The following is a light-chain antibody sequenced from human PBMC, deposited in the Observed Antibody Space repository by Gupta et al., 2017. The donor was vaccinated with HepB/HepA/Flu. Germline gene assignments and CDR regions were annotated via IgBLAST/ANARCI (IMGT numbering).Light chain of an antibody. V-gene: IGKV1-39*01. Sequence: DIQMTQSPSSLSASVGDRVTITCRASQSINNDLNWFHQKPGKAPKLLISAASSLQRGVPSRFSGRGSETDFTLTISGLQPEDFAIYYCQQSDSTPFTFGGGTKVEIK. J-gene: IGKJ4*01. CDR1: QSINND. CDR3: QQSDSTPFT. CDR2: AAS.